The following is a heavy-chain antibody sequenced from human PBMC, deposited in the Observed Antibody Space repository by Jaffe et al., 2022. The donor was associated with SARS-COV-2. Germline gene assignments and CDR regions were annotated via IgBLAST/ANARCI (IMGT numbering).Heavy chain of an antibody. CDR3: ARIGGASSAFDY. D-gene: IGHD3-10*01. J-gene: IGHJ4*01. CDR2: IKQDGSEI. Sequence: EVQLVDSGGGLVQPGGSLRLSCAASGFPFTNYWMSWVRQAPGKGLEWLANIKQDGSEIDSVDSVKGRFTVFRDNTKNSLYLQMNNLRAEDTAVYYCARIGGASSAFDYWGHGTLVTVSA. V-gene: IGHV3-7*03. CDR1: GFPFTNYW.